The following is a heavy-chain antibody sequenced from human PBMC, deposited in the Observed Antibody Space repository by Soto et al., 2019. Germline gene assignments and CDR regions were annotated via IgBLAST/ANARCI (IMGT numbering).Heavy chain of an antibody. CDR1: GFTFNNVW. CDR3: TTDPLPAMARGEGYFAY. V-gene: IGHV3-15*01. Sequence: EVQLVESGGGLVTPGGSLRLSCVASGFTFNNVWMTWVRQAPGKGLEWVGHIKGETDGGTTDYAAPVKGRFTISRDDSKNTLLLQMSSLKAEDPGVYYCTTDPLPAMARGEGYFAYWGQGTLVTVSS. CDR2: IKGETDGGTT. D-gene: IGHD5-18*01. J-gene: IGHJ4*02.